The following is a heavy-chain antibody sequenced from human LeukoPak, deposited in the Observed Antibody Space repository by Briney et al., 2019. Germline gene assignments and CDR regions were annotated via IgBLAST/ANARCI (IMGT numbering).Heavy chain of an antibody. CDR3: ARGSCSSTSCSVFDY. D-gene: IGHD2-2*01. V-gene: IGHV1-69*01. J-gene: IGHJ4*02. CDR2: IIPIFGTA. CDR1: GGTFSSYA. Sequence: SVKVSCKASGGTFSSYAISWVRQAPGQGLEWMGGIIPIFGTANYAQKFQGRVTITADESTSTAYMELSSLRSEDTAVYYCARGSCSSTSCSVFDYWGQGTLVTVSS.